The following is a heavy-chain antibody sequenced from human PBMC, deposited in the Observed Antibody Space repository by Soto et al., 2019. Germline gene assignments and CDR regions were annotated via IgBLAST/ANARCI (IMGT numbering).Heavy chain of an antibody. CDR2: IIPILGIA. CDR1: GGTFSSYT. V-gene: IGHV1-69*02. Sequence: ASVKVSCKASGGTFSSYTISWVRQAPGQGLEWMGRIIPILGIANYAQKFQGRVTITADKSTSTAYMELSSLRSEDTAVYYCARARYKEYSGYDDAFDIWGQGTMVTVSS. D-gene: IGHD5-12*01. CDR3: ARARYKEYSGYDDAFDI. J-gene: IGHJ3*02.